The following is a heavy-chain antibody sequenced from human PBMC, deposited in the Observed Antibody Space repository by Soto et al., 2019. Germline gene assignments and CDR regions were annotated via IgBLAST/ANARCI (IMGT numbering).Heavy chain of an antibody. D-gene: IGHD3-9*01. V-gene: IGHV1-69*01. CDR1: GGTFSSYA. CDR2: IIPIFGTA. CDR3: ARDRAYDILTGYYSSHFDY. J-gene: IGHJ4*02. Sequence: QVQLVQSGAEVKKPGSSVKVSCKASGGTFSSYAISWVRQAPGQGLEWMGGIIPIFGTANYAQKFQGRVTITSYESTSTAYMELTSLRSENTAVYYCARDRAYDILTGYYSSHFDYWGQGTLVTVSS.